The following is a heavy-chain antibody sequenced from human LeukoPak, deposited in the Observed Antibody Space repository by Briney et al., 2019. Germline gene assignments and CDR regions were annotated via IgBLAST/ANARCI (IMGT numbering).Heavy chain of an antibody. J-gene: IGHJ4*02. CDR3: ARVWYSGYDLSPSFYYFDY. CDR2: INPNRGGT. D-gene: IGHD5-12*01. CDR1: GYTFTGYY. Sequence: GASVKVSCKASGYTFTGYYMHWVRQAPGQGLEWMGRINPNRGGTNYAQKFQGRVTMTRDTSISTAYMGLSRLRSDDTAVYYCARVWYSGYDLSPSFYYFDYWGQGTLVTVSS. V-gene: IGHV1-2*06.